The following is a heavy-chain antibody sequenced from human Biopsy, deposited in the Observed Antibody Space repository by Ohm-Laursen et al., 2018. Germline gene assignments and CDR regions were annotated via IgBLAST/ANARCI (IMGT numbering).Heavy chain of an antibody. CDR1: GDSINSSY. Sequence: TLSLTCTVSGDSINSSYWSWIRQPPGKGLEWIGFISNSGNTNYNPSLKSRVTISVDTSQNQISLKLGSVTVADTAVFYCARRGSGGRSFDYWGQGSLVTVSS. CDR2: ISNSGNT. CDR3: ARRGSGGRSFDY. D-gene: IGHD2-15*01. V-gene: IGHV4-59*08. J-gene: IGHJ4*02.